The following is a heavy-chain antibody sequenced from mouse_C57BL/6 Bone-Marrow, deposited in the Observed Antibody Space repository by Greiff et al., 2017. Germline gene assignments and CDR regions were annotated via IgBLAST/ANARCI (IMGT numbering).Heavy chain of an antibody. Sequence: VQLQQPGAELVMPGASVKLSCKASGYTFTSYWMHWVKQRPGQGLEWIGEIDPSDSYTNSNQKFKGKSTLTVDKSSSTSYMQLGSLTSEDSTVYYCARYYGTTYYAMDYWGQGTSVTVSS. V-gene: IGHV1-69*01. J-gene: IGHJ4*01. CDR3: ARYYGTTYYAMDY. CDR2: IDPSDSYT. CDR1: GYTFTSYW. D-gene: IGHD1-1*01.